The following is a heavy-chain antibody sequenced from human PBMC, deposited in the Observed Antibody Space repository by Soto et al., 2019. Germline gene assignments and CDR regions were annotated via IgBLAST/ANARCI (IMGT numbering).Heavy chain of an antibody. CDR3: VKEGAEGLRLGELSLNYFDY. Sequence: PGGSLRLSCSASGFTFSSYAMHWVRQAPGKGLEYVSAISSNGGSTYYADPVKGRFTISRDSAKNTLYLQMSSRRAEDTAVYDCVKEGAEGLRLGELSLNYFDYWGQGT. CDR2: ISSNGGST. V-gene: IGHV3-64D*06. CDR1: GFTFSSYA. D-gene: IGHD3-16*02. J-gene: IGHJ4*02.